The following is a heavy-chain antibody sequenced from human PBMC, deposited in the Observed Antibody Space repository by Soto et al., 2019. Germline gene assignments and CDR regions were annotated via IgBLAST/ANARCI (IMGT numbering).Heavy chain of an antibody. CDR3: ARASVSGRSFHF. V-gene: IGHV1-46*03. D-gene: IGHD6-19*01. CDR1: GYTLSSYY. J-gene: IGHJ4*02. Sequence: ASVKVSCKASGYTLSSYYMHWVRQAPGQGLEWMGIINTSGGSTTYAQKFQGRVTMTRDTSTSTVYMELSSLTSEDTAVYDGARASVSGRSFHFWGQGTLVPVAS. CDR2: INTSGGST.